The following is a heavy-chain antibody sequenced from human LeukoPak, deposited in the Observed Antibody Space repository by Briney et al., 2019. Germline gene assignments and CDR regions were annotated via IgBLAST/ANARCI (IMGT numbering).Heavy chain of an antibody. CDR2: IYYTGST. CDR3: ARMENYYDSSPYYYYMDV. CDR1: GGSISGYY. Sequence: SETLSLTCSVSGGSISGYYWNWIRLPPGKGLEWIGYIYYTGSTNYNPSLQSRVTISGDTSKKQFSLKLTSLTAADTAVYYCARMENYYDSSPYYYYMDVWGKGTTVTISS. J-gene: IGHJ6*03. V-gene: IGHV4-59*01. D-gene: IGHD3-22*01.